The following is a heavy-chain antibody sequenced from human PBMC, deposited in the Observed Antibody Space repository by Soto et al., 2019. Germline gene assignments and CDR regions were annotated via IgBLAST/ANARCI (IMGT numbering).Heavy chain of an antibody. CDR3: ARSDAYYDILTGYYSRGPFDT. CDR1: GGSISSSNW. V-gene: IGHV4-4*02. Sequence: TLSLTCAVSGGSISSSNWWSWVRQPPGKGLEWIGEIYHSGSTNYNPSLKSRVTISVDKSKNQFSLKLSSVTAADTAVYYCARSDAYYDILTGYYSRGPFDTWGQGTLVTVSS. D-gene: IGHD3-9*01. J-gene: IGHJ5*02. CDR2: IYHSGST.